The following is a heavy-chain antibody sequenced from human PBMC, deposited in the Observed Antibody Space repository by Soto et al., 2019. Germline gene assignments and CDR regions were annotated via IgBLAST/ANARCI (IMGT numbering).Heavy chain of an antibody. CDR2: INAGNGNT. Sequence: ASVKVSCKASGYTFTSYTMHWVRQAPGQRLEWMGWINAGNGNTKYSQKFQGRVTISRDTSARTAYMELNSLKADDAAVYYCVSLSSTTTHYYFDYWGQGTLVTVSS. CDR3: VSLSSTTTHYYFDY. CDR1: GYTFTSYT. D-gene: IGHD3-10*02. V-gene: IGHV1-3*01. J-gene: IGHJ4*02.